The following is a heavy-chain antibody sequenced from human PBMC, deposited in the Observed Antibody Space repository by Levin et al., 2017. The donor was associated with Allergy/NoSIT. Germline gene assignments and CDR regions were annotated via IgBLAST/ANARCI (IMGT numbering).Heavy chain of an antibody. CDR1: GDSITPAY. D-gene: IGHD2-15*01. V-gene: IGHV4-59*01. J-gene: IGHJ6*03. CDR2: ISDSENT. CDR3: AKAARIKYCSGGDCSYYYYMDV. Sequence: SETLSLTCTVSGDSITPAYWSWIRQPPGKGLEWIGDISDSENTNYNPALKSRVTISVDTSKNQFSLKVRSVTAADTAVYYCAKAARIKYCSGGDCSYYYYMDVWGKGTTVTVSS.